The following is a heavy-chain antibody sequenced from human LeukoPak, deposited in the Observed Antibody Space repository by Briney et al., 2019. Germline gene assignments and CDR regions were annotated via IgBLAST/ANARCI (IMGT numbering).Heavy chain of an antibody. CDR3: ARLRDWDFDL. CDR2: IYYSGST. CDR1: GGSISSSSYY. V-gene: IGHV4-39*01. Sequence: SETPSLTCTVSGGSISSSSYYWGWIRQPPGKGLEWIGSIYYSGSTYYNPSLKSRVTISVDTSKNQFSLKLSSVTAADTAVYYCARLRDWDFDLWGRGTLVTVSS. J-gene: IGHJ2*01. D-gene: IGHD4-17*01.